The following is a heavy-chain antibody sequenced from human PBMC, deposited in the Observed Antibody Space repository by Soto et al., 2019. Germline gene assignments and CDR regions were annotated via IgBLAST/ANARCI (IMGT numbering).Heavy chain of an antibody. D-gene: IGHD6-19*01. CDR3: ARGRGRYSSGWSWFDP. J-gene: IGHJ5*02. CDR1: GGTIRSPDW. CDR2: IFQSGST. Sequence: SETLSLTCGVSGGTIRSPDWWTWVRQPPGKGLEWIGEIFQSGSTNYTPSLESRVAISVDKSKNQFSLTLTSVTAADTAVYFCARGRGRYSSGWSWFDPWGQGILVTVSS. V-gene: IGHV4-4*02.